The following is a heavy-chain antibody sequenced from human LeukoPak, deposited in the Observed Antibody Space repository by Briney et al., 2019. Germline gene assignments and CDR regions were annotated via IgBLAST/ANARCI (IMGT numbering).Heavy chain of an antibody. D-gene: IGHD3-22*01. J-gene: IGHJ4*02. CDR1: GYTFTGYY. V-gene: IGHV1-2*02. Sequence: ASVKVSCKASGYTFTGYYMHWVRQAPGQGLEWMGWINPNSGGTNYAQKFQGRVTMTRDTSISTAYMELSRLRSDDTAVYYCARWPASGYYDSRAKYYFDYWGRGTLVTVSS. CDR2: INPNSGGT. CDR3: ARWPASGYYDSRAKYYFDY.